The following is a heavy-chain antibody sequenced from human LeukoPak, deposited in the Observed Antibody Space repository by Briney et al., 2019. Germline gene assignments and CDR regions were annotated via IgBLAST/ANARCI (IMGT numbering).Heavy chain of an antibody. J-gene: IGHJ4*02. D-gene: IGHD5-18*01. Sequence: GGSLRLSCAASGFTFSSYSMNWVRQAPGKGLEWVSSISTSSSYIYYADSLKGRFTISRHNAKNSLYLQMNSLRAEDTAVYYCARTSDKPMVLTADFDYWGQGTLVTVSS. V-gene: IGHV3-21*01. CDR3: ARTSDKPMVLTADFDY. CDR1: GFTFSSYS. CDR2: ISTSSSYI.